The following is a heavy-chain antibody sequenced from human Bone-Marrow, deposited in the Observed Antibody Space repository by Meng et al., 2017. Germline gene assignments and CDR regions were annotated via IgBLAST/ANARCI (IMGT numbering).Heavy chain of an antibody. J-gene: IGHJ4*02. Sequence: QVQLHESGPGLVNPSGTLSLTCAVSGDSIISNYWWNWVRQTPGKGLEWIGEIYHTGRTDYNPFLKSRVTISVDTSKNQFSLTLTSVTAADTAVYYCARHEFGLPTAAFDHWGQGTLVTVSS. CDR2: IYHTGRT. V-gene: IGHV4-4*02. CDR1: GDSIISNYW. CDR3: ARHEFGLPTAAFDH. D-gene: IGHD2-2*01.